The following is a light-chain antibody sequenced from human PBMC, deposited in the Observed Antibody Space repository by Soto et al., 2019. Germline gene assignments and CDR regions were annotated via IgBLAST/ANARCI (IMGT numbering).Light chain of an antibody. CDR2: DTF. Sequence: EIVLTQSPAILSVSPGERATLSCRASQSVTSNLAWYRQRPGQAPRLLIYDTFRRATGVPARFSGSGSGTKFTLTISSLQSEDSAVYYCQQRSNRPLTFGQGTRLEIK. V-gene: IGKV3-15*01. CDR1: QSVTSN. J-gene: IGKJ5*01. CDR3: QQRSNRPLT.